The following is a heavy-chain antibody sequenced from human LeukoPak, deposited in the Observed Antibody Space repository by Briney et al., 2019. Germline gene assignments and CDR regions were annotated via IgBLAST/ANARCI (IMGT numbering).Heavy chain of an antibody. D-gene: IGHD5-18*01. V-gene: IGHV4-4*02. Sequence: PSETLSLTCAVSGGSISSSNWWSWVRQPPGKGLEWIGEIYPSGSTYYNPSLKSRVTISVDTSKNQFSLKLSSVTAADTAVYYCARDTAMVIWYFDLWGRGTLVTVSS. CDR3: ARDTAMVIWYFDL. J-gene: IGHJ2*01. CDR1: GGSISSSNW. CDR2: IYPSGST.